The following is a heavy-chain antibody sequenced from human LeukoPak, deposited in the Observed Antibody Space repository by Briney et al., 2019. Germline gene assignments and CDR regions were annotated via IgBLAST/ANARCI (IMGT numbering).Heavy chain of an antibody. V-gene: IGHV3-23*01. CDR3: AKSGMGSGSYYNAYYFDY. CDR2: ISGSGGST. Sequence: GGSLRLSCAACGFTFSSYAMSWVRQAPGKGVEWVSAISGSGGSTYYADYVKGRFNMSRDNSKNTLYLQINSLRAEDTAVYYCAKSGMGSGSYYNAYYFDYWGQGTLVTVSS. CDR1: GFTFSSYA. D-gene: IGHD3-10*01. J-gene: IGHJ4*02.